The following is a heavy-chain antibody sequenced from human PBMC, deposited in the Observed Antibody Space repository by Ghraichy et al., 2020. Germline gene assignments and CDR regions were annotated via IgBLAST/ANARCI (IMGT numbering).Heavy chain of an antibody. CDR1: GFTFSSFW. V-gene: IGHV3-7*03. D-gene: IGHD6-19*01. Sequence: GGSLRLSCAVSGFTFSSFWMTWVRQAPGKGLEWVANINEGGHGEYYVDSVKGRFTISRDNAKNSLYLQMSSLRAEDTAVYYCARVCRCGWCSDYWGQGILVAVSS. CDR2: INEGGHGE. CDR3: ARVCRCGWCSDY. J-gene: IGHJ4*02.